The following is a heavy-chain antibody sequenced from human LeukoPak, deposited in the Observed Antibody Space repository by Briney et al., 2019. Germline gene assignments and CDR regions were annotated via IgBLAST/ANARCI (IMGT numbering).Heavy chain of an antibody. Sequence: GGSLRLSCAASGFTFSSYTMNWVRHAPGKGLEWISSITSSTYVYYADSVKDRFTISRDNAKNSLYLQMNSLRAEDAAVYYCARDNYAFDLWGQGTMVTVSS. CDR3: ARDNYAFDL. CDR2: ITSSTYV. J-gene: IGHJ3*01. CDR1: GFTFSSYT. V-gene: IGHV3-21*01.